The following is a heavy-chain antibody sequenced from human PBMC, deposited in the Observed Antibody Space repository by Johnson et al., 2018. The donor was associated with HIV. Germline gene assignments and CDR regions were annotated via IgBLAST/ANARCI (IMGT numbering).Heavy chain of an antibody. J-gene: IGHJ3*02. CDR2: TQYDGSNK. CDR1: GFTFDDYG. Sequence: QVQLVESGGGVVRPGGSLRLSCAASGFTFDDYGMSWVRQAPGKGLEWVAFTQYDGSNKYYADSMKGRFTISRDNSKKTLYLQMNSLRPEDTAVYYCAKETRDSRSAFDIWGQGTMVTVSS. D-gene: IGHD3-22*01. V-gene: IGHV3-30*02. CDR3: AKETRDSRSAFDI.